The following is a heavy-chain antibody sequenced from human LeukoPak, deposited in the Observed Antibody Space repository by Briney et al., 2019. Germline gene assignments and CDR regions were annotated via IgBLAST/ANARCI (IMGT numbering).Heavy chain of an antibody. CDR2: VNPNSGGT. Sequence: ASVKVSCKASGYTFTGYYMHWVRQAPGQGLEWMGWVNPNSGGTNYAQKFQGRVTMTRDTSISTAYMELSRLRSDDTAVYYCARDGVAAAGTWDYYYGMDVWGQGTTVTVSS. CDR1: GYTFTGYY. J-gene: IGHJ6*02. D-gene: IGHD6-13*01. CDR3: ARDGVAAAGTWDYYYGMDV. V-gene: IGHV1-2*02.